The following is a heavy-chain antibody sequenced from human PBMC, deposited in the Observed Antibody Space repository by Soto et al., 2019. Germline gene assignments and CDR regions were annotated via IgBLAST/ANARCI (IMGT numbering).Heavy chain of an antibody. V-gene: IGHV4-61*01. Sequence: PSETLSLTCTVSGGSVSSGSYYWSWIRQPPGKGLEWIGYIYYSGSTNYNPSLKSRVTISVDTSKNQFSLKLSSVTAADTAVYYCAREPCGSYYGYYFDYWGQGALVTVSS. CDR2: IYYSGST. CDR3: AREPCGSYYGYYFDY. D-gene: IGHD1-26*01. J-gene: IGHJ4*02. CDR1: GGSVSSGSYY.